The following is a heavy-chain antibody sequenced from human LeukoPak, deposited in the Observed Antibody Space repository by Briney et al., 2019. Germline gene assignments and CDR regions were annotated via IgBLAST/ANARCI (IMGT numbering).Heavy chain of an antibody. D-gene: IGHD3-10*02. J-gene: IGHJ4*02. CDR1: GFTFSSYS. Sequence: GGSLRLSCAASGFTFSSYSMNWVRQAPGKGLEWVSYISSSSSTIYYADSVKGRFTISRDNANNTLYLQMNSLRVEDTAVYYCARGLFGPDYWGQGTLVTVSS. CDR3: ARGLFGPDY. V-gene: IGHV3-48*04. CDR2: ISSSSSTI.